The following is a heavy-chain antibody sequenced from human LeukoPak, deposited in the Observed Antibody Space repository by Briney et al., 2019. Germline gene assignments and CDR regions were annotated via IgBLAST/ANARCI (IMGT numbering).Heavy chain of an antibody. J-gene: IGHJ4*02. Sequence: GGSLRLSCAASGFTFDDYTMHWVRQAPGKGLEWVSLISWDGVSTYYADSVKGRFTITRDNSKNSLYLQLNSLRTEDTAFYYCAKDGGSGATRPIDFWGQGTLVTVSS. D-gene: IGHD1-26*01. CDR1: GFTFDDYT. CDR3: AKDGGSGATRPIDF. V-gene: IGHV3-43*01. CDR2: ISWDGVST.